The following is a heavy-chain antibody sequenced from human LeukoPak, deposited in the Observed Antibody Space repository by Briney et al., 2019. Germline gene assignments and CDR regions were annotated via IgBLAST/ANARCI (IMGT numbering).Heavy chain of an antibody. Sequence: SETLSLTCTVSGDSISGYYWSWIRQPAGKGLEWIGRIYASGSTNYNPSLRSRVTMSVDTSKSQFSLTLSSVTAADTAVYYCARESNSDWRSLDYWGQGALVTVSS. J-gene: IGHJ4*02. D-gene: IGHD6-19*01. CDR3: ARESNSDWRSLDY. CDR2: IYASGST. V-gene: IGHV4-4*07. CDR1: GDSISGYY.